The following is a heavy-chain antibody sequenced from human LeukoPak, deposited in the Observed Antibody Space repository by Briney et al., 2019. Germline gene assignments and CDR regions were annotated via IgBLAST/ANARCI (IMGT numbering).Heavy chain of an antibody. CDR2: INPSGGST. Sequence: GASVKVSCKASGYTFTSYYMHWVRQAPGQGLEWMGIINPSGGSTSYARKFQGRVTMTRDTSTSTVYMELSSLRSEDTAVYYCAIYYDSSGYYYAHDAFDIWGQGTMVTVSS. V-gene: IGHV1-46*01. CDR1: GYTFTSYY. D-gene: IGHD3-22*01. J-gene: IGHJ3*02. CDR3: AIYYDSSGYYYAHDAFDI.